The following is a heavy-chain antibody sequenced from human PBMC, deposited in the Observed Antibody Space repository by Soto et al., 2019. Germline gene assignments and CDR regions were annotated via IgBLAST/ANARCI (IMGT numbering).Heavy chain of an antibody. CDR1: GYTFTSYG. Sequence: QVQLVQSGAEVKKPGASVKVSCKASGYTFTSYGISWVRQAPGQGLEWMGWISAYNGNTNYAQKLQGRVTMTTDTSTSTACMELRSLRSDDTAVYYCASADYSNYGSGDAFDIWGQGTMVTVSS. V-gene: IGHV1-18*01. CDR3: ASADYSNYGSGDAFDI. D-gene: IGHD4-4*01. CDR2: ISAYNGNT. J-gene: IGHJ3*02.